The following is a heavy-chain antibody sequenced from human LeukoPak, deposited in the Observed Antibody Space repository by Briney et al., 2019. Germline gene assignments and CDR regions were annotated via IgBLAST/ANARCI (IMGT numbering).Heavy chain of an antibody. CDR3: ARADRLLWFGEFHSPNYFDY. D-gene: IGHD3-10*01. Sequence: ASVKVSCKASGYTFTSYYMHWVRQAPGQGLEWMGIINPSGGSTSYARKFQGRVTMTRDMSTSTVYMELSSLRSEDTAVYYCARADRLLWFGEFHSPNYFDYWGQGTLVTVSS. CDR2: INPSGGST. V-gene: IGHV1-46*01. J-gene: IGHJ4*02. CDR1: GYTFTSYY.